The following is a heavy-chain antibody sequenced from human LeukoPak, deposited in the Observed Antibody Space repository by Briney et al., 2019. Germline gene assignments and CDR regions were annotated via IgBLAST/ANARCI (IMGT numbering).Heavy chain of an antibody. D-gene: IGHD3-10*01. J-gene: IGHJ4*02. CDR3: ARGGYSSVDY. CDR1: GGSISSSY. V-gene: IGHV4-59*01. Sequence: TSETLSLTCTVSGGSISSSYWSWIRQPPGKGLEWIGYIYYSGSTNYNPSLKSRVTTSVDTSKNQFSLKLSSVTAADTAVYYCARGGYSSVDYWGQGTLVTVSS. CDR2: IYYSGST.